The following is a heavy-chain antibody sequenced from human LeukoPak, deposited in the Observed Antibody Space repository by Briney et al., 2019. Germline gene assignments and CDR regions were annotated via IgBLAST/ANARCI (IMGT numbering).Heavy chain of an antibody. CDR2: INHSGST. J-gene: IGHJ4*02. CDR3: ARSGGYSGYPARY. V-gene: IGHV4-34*01. D-gene: IGHD5-12*01. Sequence: SETLSLTCAVYGGSFSGYYWSWIRQPPGKGLEWIGEINHSGSTNYNPSLKSRVTISVDTSKNQFSLKLSSVTAADTAVYYCARSGGYSGYPARYWGRGTLVTVSS. CDR1: GGSFSGYY.